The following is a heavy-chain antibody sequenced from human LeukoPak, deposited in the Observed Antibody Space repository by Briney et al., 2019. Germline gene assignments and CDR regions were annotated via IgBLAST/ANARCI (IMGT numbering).Heavy chain of an antibody. CDR2: ISSNGDNT. Sequence: GGSLRLSCSVSGFTFSTYVMHWVRQAPGKGLEYVSAISSNGDNTYYADSVKGRFTISRDNSKNTLYLQMSSLRADDTAVYYCVRGTGYWGQGTLVNVSS. V-gene: IGHV3-64D*06. J-gene: IGHJ4*02. CDR1: GFTFSTYV. CDR3: VRGTGY.